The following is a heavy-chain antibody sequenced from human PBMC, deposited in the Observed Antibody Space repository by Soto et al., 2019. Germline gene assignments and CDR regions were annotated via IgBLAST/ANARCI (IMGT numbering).Heavy chain of an antibody. V-gene: IGHV1-24*01. J-gene: IGHJ3*02. CDR2: FDPEDGET. D-gene: IGHD3-22*01. CDR3: ATAPDSRGYFGRWHSRAFDI. CDR1: GYTLTELS. Sequence: ASVKVCCKVPGYTLTELSSNCVRQAPGKGHEWMGGFDPEDGETIYAQKFQGRVTMTEDTSTDTAYMELSSLRSEDTAVYSCATAPDSRGYFGRWHSRAFDIWG.